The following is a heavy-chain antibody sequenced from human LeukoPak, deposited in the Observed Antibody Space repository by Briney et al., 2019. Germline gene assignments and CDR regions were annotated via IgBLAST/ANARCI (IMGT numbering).Heavy chain of an antibody. CDR3: ARVKGQDTAP. V-gene: IGHV4-34*01. Sequence: SETLSLTCAGYGGSFSGYYWSWIRQPPGKGLEWIGEINHSGSTNYNPSLKSRVTISVDTSKNQFSLKLSSVTAADTAVYYCARVKGQDTAPWGQGTLVTVSS. D-gene: IGHD5-18*01. J-gene: IGHJ5*02. CDR2: INHSGST. CDR1: GGSFSGYY.